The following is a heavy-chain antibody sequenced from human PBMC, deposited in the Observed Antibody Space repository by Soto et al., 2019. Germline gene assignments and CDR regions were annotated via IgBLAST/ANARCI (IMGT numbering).Heavy chain of an antibody. J-gene: IGHJ4*02. Sequence: QVQLQESGPGLVKPSQTLSLTCSVSGASTVSHYHWTWIRQPPGKGLEWMGYIFNSGTTFYNPSLTSRISISMDTSGNHFSLELRSVTAADTAVYYCALALGPTTGLDYWSQGTLVTVSS. CDR3: ALALGPTTGLDY. CDR2: IFNSGTT. D-gene: IGHD1-26*01. CDR1: GASTVSHYH. V-gene: IGHV4-31*02.